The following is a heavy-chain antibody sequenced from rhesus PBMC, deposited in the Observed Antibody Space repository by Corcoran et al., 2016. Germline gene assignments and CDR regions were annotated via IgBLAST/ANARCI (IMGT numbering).Heavy chain of an antibody. CDR3: ARLPGGSWKEYFDY. Sequence: QVQLQESGPGLVKPSETLSLTCAVSGYSISSGYGWSWLRQPPGKGLEWIWYIGGSRGSTNYNPPLKSRVPISKAPSKNQFSLKLGSVTAADTAVYYCARLPGGSWKEYFDYWGQGVLVTVSS. CDR1: GYSISSGYG. V-gene: IGHV4-127*01. D-gene: IGHD6-25*01. J-gene: IGHJ4*01. CDR2: IGGSRGST.